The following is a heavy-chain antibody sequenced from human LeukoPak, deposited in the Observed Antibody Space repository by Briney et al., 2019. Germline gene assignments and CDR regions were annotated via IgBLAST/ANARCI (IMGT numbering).Heavy chain of an antibody. CDR3: ARGRIAVAGTGDDY. Sequence: ASVKVSCKASGYTFTGYYMHWVRQAPGQGLDWMGWINPNSGGTNYAQKFQGRVTMTRDTSISTAYMELSRLRSDDTAVYYCARGRIAVAGTGDDYWGQGTLVTVSS. CDR2: INPNSGGT. V-gene: IGHV1-2*02. CDR1: GYTFTGYY. D-gene: IGHD6-19*01. J-gene: IGHJ4*02.